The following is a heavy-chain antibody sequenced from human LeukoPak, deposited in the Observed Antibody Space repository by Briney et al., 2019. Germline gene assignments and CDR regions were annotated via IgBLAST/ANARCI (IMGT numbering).Heavy chain of an antibody. Sequence: ASVKVSCTASGYTFTSYDINWVRQATGQGLEWMGWMNPNSGNTGYAQKFQGRVTMTRNTSISTAYMELSSLRSEDTAVYYCARAPILRYFDWFTFPYYYYYGMDVWGQGTTVTVSS. CDR1: GYTFTSYD. D-gene: IGHD3-9*01. CDR3: ARAPILRYFDWFTFPYYYYYGMDV. J-gene: IGHJ6*02. V-gene: IGHV1-8*01. CDR2: MNPNSGNT.